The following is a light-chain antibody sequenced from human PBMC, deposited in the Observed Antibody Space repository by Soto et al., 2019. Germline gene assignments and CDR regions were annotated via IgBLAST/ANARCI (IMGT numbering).Light chain of an antibody. CDR2: GAS. J-gene: IGKJ1*01. V-gene: IGKV3-20*01. CDR1: KSLSRSY. CDR3: QQYGSSART. Sequence: EIVFTQSPDTLSFSQGESATLSCRASKSLSRSYIAWYQQKPGQAPRLLIYGASSRATGISDRFSGSGSGTDFTLTISSLEPEDFAVYYCQQYGSSARTFGQGTKVDIK.